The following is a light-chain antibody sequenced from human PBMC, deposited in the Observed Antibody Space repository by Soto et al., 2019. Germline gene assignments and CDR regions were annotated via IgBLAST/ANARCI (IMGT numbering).Light chain of an antibody. CDR1: QSVSSSY. J-gene: IGKJ3*01. CDR2: GAS. Sequence: EIVLTQSPGTLSFSPGERATLTCRASQSVSSSYLAWFQQKPGQAPRLLIYGASSSATGIPDRFSGSGSGTDFTLTISRQEPEDFAVYYCHQYGNAQFTFGPGTKVDIK. CDR3: HQYGNAQFT. V-gene: IGKV3-20*01.